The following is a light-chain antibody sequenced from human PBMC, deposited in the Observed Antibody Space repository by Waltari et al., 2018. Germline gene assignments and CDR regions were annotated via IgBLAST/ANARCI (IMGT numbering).Light chain of an antibody. CDR1: QSVSSTY. V-gene: IGKV3-20*01. Sequence: EIVLTQSPGTLSLSPGEGATISYRASQSVSSTYLAWYQKKPGQPPRLLVYGASSRATGIPDRFSGSGSGTDFTLTISRLEPEDFAVYYCQQCDSSPWTFGQGTKVEIK. J-gene: IGKJ1*01. CDR3: QQCDSSPWT. CDR2: GAS.